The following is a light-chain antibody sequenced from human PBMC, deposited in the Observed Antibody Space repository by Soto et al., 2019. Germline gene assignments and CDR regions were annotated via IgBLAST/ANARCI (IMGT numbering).Light chain of an antibody. CDR2: GAS. Sequence: EIVMTQSPATLSVSPGERATLSCRASQSVSSNLAWYQQKPGQAPRLLIYGASTRATGIPARFSGSGSGTEFTLTISGLQSEDFAVYYCQQYNNWPPWTFGQGTNVEIK. CDR1: QSVSSN. CDR3: QQYNNWPPWT. J-gene: IGKJ1*01. V-gene: IGKV3-15*01.